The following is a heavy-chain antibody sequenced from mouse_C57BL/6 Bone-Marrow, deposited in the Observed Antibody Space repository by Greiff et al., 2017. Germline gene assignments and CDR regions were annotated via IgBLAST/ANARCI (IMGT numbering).Heavy chain of an antibody. CDR2: ISDGGSYT. Sequence: EVKVVESGGGLVKPGGSLKLSCAASGFTFSSYAMSWVRQTPDKRLEWVATISDGGSYTYYPDNVKGRFTISRDNAKNNLYMQMSHLKSEDTAMYYCARDIGPGFAYWGQGTLVTVSA. CDR1: GFTFSSYA. V-gene: IGHV5-4*01. J-gene: IGHJ3*01. CDR3: ARDIGPGFAY.